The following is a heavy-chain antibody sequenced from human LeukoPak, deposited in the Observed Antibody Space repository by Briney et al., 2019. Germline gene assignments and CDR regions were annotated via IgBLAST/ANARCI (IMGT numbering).Heavy chain of an antibody. CDR1: GFTFDDYA. J-gene: IGHJ4*02. V-gene: IGHV3-43D*03. CDR3: AKDGAGYGHMGTPPDY. CDR2: ISWDGGST. Sequence: GGSLRLSCAASGFTFDDYAMHWVRQAPGKGLEWVSLISWDGGSTYYADSVKGRFTISRDNSKNSLYLQMNSLRAEDTALYYCAKDGAGYGHMGTPPDYWGQGTLVTVSS. D-gene: IGHD5-18*01.